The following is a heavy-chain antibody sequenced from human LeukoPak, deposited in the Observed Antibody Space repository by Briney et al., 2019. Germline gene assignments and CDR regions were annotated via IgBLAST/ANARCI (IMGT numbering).Heavy chain of an antibody. Sequence: SESLSLTCTDSGGSISSYYWSWIRQPPGKGLEWIGSIYYSGSTYYNPSLKSRVTISVDTSKNQFSLKLSSVTAADTAVYYCARHGIAAAGRKVPYYFDYWGQGTLVTVSS. CDR1: GGSISSYY. J-gene: IGHJ4*02. CDR2: IYYSGST. CDR3: ARHGIAAAGRKVPYYFDY. V-gene: IGHV4-39*01. D-gene: IGHD6-13*01.